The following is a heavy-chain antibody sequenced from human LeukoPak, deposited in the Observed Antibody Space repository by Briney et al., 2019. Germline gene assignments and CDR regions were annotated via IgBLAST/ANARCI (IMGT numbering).Heavy chain of an antibody. CDR2: FNPENGNT. J-gene: IGHJ4*02. CDR1: GYSFVGYG. D-gene: IGHD1-26*01. CDR3: ARDGRFAAYEPDY. Sequence: GASVKVSCKASGYSFVGYGITWVRQAPGQGLEWMGWFNPENGNTNYAQKVQGRVTMTADTSTSTSYMELRSLRSDDTAVYYCARDGRFAAYEPDYWGQGTLVTVSS. V-gene: IGHV1-18*01.